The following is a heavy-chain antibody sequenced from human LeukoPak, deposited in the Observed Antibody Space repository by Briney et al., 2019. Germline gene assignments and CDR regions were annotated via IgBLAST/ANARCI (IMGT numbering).Heavy chain of an antibody. Sequence: PGGSLRLSCAASGFTFDDYAMHWVRQAPGKGLEWVSGISWNSGSIGYADSVKGRFTISRDNAKNSLYLQMNSLRAEDTALYYCAKASDYDILTGYWNFDYWGQGTLVTVSS. CDR2: ISWNSGSI. D-gene: IGHD3-9*01. CDR3: AKASDYDILTGYWNFDY. J-gene: IGHJ4*02. V-gene: IGHV3-9*01. CDR1: GFTFDDYA.